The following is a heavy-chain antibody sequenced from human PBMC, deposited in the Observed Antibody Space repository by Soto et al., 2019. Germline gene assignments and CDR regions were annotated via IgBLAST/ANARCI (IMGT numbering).Heavy chain of an antibody. CDR1: GFTFSSYA. CDR3: ARRGSGSYYDY. D-gene: IGHD1-26*01. Sequence: EVPLLESGGGLVQPGGSLRLSCAASGFTFSSYAMRWVRQAPVKGLEWVSAISGSGGSTYYADSVNGRFTISRDNSKNTLYLQMNSLRAEDTAVYYCARRGSGSYYDYWGQGTLVTVSS. CDR2: ISGSGGST. V-gene: IGHV3-23*01. J-gene: IGHJ4*02.